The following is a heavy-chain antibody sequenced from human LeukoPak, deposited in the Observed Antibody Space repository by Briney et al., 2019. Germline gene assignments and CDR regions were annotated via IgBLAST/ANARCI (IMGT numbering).Heavy chain of an antibody. CDR3: ARDYSGGFSGMDV. Sequence: GGSLRLSCAASGFTFSSYSMNWVHQAPGKGLGWVSFISSSSGTKYYADSVKGRFTISRDNAKNSLYLQMNSLRAEDTALYYCARDYSGGFSGMDVWGQGTTVTVSS. D-gene: IGHD1-26*01. J-gene: IGHJ6*02. CDR1: GFTFSSYS. CDR2: ISSSSGTK. V-gene: IGHV3-48*04.